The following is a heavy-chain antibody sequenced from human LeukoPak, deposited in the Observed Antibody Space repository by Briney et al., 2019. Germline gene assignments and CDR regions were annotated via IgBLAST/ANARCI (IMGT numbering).Heavy chain of an antibody. CDR3: ARDSSGYQ. Sequence: GGSLRLSCAASGFTFSSYAMHWVRQAPGKGLEWVAVISYDGSNKYYADSVKGRFTISRDNSKNTLYLQMNSLRAEDTAVYYCARDSSGYQWGQGTLVTVSS. CDR1: GFTFSSYA. J-gene: IGHJ4*02. D-gene: IGHD3-22*01. CDR2: ISYDGSNK. V-gene: IGHV3-30*04.